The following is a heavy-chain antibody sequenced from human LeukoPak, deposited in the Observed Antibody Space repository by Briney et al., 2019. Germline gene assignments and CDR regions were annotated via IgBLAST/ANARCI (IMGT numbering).Heavy chain of an antibody. J-gene: IGHJ4*02. Sequence: SETLSLTCAVYGEPFNGYYWNWIRQSPGKGLEWIGEINHSGSTNYNPSLKSRVTISVDTSKSQFSLKLNSVTAADTAVYYCASRYFCSSTSCYTFDYWGQGTLVTVS. CDR3: ASRYFCSSTSCYTFDY. CDR2: INHSGST. V-gene: IGHV4-34*01. D-gene: IGHD2-2*02. CDR1: GEPFNGYY.